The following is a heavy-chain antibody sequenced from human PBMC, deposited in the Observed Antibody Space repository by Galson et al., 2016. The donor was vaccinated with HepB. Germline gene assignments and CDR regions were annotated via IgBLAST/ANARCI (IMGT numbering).Heavy chain of an antibody. CDR1: GFTFSXXX. D-gene: IGHD5-12*01. J-gene: IGHJ4*02. CDR2: XXYDXXXE. Sequence: SLRLSCAASGFTFSXXXMHXXXQAXXXGLXXVAXXXYDXXXEXXXDSXXGRFTISGDNSKNTLYLQXXGLRAEDTAQYYCARVDSGYDSGKSDYWGQGTLXTXSS. CDR3: ARVDSGYDSGKSDY. V-gene: IGHV3-33*01.